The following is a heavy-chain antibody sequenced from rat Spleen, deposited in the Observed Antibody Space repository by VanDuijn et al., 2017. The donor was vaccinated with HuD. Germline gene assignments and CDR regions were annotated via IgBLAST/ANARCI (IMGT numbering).Heavy chain of an antibody. V-gene: IGHV5-7*01. CDR2: ISYDGSST. CDR3: VRHGYTRYYFDY. J-gene: IGHJ2*01. D-gene: IGHD1-9*01. CDR1: GFTFSDYN. Sequence: EVQLVESGGGLVQPGRSLKLSCAASGFTFSDYNMAWVRQAPKKGLEWVATISYDGSSTYYRDSVKGRFTISRDNAKNTQYLQMDSLRSEDTATYYCVRHGYTRYYFDYWGQGVMVTVSS.